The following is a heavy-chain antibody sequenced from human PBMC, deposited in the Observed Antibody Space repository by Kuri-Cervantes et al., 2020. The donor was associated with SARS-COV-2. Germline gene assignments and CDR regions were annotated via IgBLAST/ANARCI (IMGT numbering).Heavy chain of an antibody. V-gene: IGHV3-23*01. CDR2: ISGSGSST. D-gene: IGHD2-2*02. Sequence: GESLKISCAASGFTFSSYAMSWVRQAPGKGLEWVSAISGSGSSTYYADSVKGRFTISRDNSKNTLYLQMNSLRAEDTAVYYCARDSCSSTSCYTVFFFDYWGQGTLITVSS. J-gene: IGHJ4*02. CDR3: ARDSCSSTSCYTVFFFDY. CDR1: GFTFSSYA.